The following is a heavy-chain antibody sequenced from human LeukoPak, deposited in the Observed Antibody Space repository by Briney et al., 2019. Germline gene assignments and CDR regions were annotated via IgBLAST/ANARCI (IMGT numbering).Heavy chain of an antibody. CDR1: GGSISSSTYY. Sequence: TSETLSLTCTVSGGSISSSTYYWNWIRQYPGKGLEWIGYIYNSGTTYYNPSLKSRVTISVDTSKNQFSLKLNSMSAADTAVYYCVEAPNPYYFDDWGQGTLVTVSS. J-gene: IGHJ4*02. CDR2: IYNSGTT. V-gene: IGHV4-31*03. D-gene: IGHD5-24*01. CDR3: VEAPNPYYFDD.